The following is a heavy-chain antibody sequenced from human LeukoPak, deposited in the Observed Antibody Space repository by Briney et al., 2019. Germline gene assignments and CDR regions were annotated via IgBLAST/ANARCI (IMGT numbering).Heavy chain of an antibody. CDR2: ISRKGGRT. CDR3: ARAGGGPISYCDL. V-gene: IGHV3-64*01. D-gene: IGHD4-23*01. J-gene: IGHJ2*01. Sequence: GRSLRLSSAPSRFVFTSVAIRGGRDAPGGGLGYGSAISRKGGRTSYANSVKGRFTISRDNSKNALSLQMASLRTGDMAVYLYARAGGGPISYCDLWGRGTLVTVSS. CDR1: RFVFTSVA.